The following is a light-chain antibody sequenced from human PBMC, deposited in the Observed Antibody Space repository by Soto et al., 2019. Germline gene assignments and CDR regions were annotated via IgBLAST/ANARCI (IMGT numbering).Light chain of an antibody. J-gene: IGLJ2*01. CDR1: SSDVGGYNY. CDR3: FSTSSSTLYVV. V-gene: IGLV2-14*01. CDR2: DVS. Sequence: QSVLTQPASVSGSPGQSITISCTGTSSDVGGYNYVSWYQQHPGKAPKLMIYDVSNRPSGVSNRFSGSKSGNTASLTISGLQAEDEADYYCFSTSSSTLYVVFAGGTKLTVL.